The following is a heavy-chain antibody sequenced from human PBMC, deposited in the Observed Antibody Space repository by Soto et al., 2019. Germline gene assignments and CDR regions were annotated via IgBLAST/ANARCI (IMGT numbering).Heavy chain of an antibody. CDR3: TIVRVADSALDH. Sequence: QVQRVESGGGVVPPGRSLRLSCGGSGFIFSNNGMHWVRQTPGKVLEWVAFLSYDGRDTFYEDSVKGRVTISRDNSKNTLFLHMSNLRAEDTDMSYCTIVRVADSALDHWGQGTLVTVSS. CDR2: LSYDGRDT. D-gene: IGHD3-10*02. V-gene: IGHV3-30*03. J-gene: IGHJ4*02. CDR1: GFIFSNNG.